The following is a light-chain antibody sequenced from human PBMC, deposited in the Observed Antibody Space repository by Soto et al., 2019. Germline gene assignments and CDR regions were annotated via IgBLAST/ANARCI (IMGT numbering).Light chain of an antibody. CDR3: QQYNNWPPYT. J-gene: IGKJ2*01. CDR1: QSVSSN. Sequence: EIVMTQSPATLSVSPGARATLSCRASQSVSSNLAWYQQKPGQAPRLLIYGASTRDTGIPARLSGSGSGTEVTLNISSLQSEDFSVYYCQQYNNWPPYTVGQGTKLEIK. CDR2: GAS. V-gene: IGKV3-15*01.